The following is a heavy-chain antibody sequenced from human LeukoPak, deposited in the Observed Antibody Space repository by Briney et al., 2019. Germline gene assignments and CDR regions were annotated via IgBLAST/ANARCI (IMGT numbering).Heavy chain of an antibody. Sequence: SETLSLTCAVYGGSFSGYYWSWIRQPPGKGLEWIGEINHSGSTNYNPSLKSRVTISVDTSKNQFSPKLSSVTAADTAVYYCARGIAAAGPGDYWGQGTLVTVSS. D-gene: IGHD6-13*01. CDR3: ARGIAAAGPGDY. V-gene: IGHV4-34*01. J-gene: IGHJ4*02. CDR2: INHSGST. CDR1: GGSFSGYY.